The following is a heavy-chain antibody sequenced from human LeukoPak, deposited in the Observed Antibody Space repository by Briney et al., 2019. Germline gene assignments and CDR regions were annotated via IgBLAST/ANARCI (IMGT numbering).Heavy chain of an antibody. V-gene: IGHV1-46*01. CDR1: GYTFTSYY. D-gene: IGHD1-26*01. CDR2: INPSGGST. J-gene: IGHJ4*02. CDR3: ARDSGEGYYFDY. Sequence: ASVKVSCKASGYTFTSYYMHWVRQPPGQGLEWMGIINPSGGSTSYAQKFQGRRTMTRDTSTSTLYMELSSLRSEDTAVYYCARDSGEGYYFDYWGQGTLVTVSS.